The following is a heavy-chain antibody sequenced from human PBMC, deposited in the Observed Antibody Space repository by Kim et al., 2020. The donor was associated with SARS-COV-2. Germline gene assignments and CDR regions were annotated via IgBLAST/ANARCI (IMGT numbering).Heavy chain of an antibody. CDR2: IIPPFGKP. D-gene: IGHD3-22*01. Sequence: SVKVSCKASGGSFRSYAMSWVRQAPGQGLEWMGAIIPPFGKPDYAQHFQGRVTITADEYTNTAYLEMSSLRSDDTAVYYCAKDSASYSSASLAFWGQGTLVTVSS. CDR3: AKDSASYSSASLAF. J-gene: IGHJ4*02. CDR1: GGSFRSYA. V-gene: IGHV1-69*13.